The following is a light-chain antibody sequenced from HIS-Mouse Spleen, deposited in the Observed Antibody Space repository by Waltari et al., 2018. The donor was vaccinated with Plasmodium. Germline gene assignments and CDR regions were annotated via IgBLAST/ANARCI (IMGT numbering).Light chain of an antibody. CDR3: NSRDSSGNHLV. V-gene: IGLV3-19*01. J-gene: IGLJ2*01. CDR1: SLRSYY. CDR2: GKN. Sequence: SSELTQDPAVSVALGQTVRITCQGDSLRSYYASWYQQKPGQAPVLVSYGKNNRPSGIPDRFPGSSSGNTASLTITGAQAEDEADYYCNSRDSSGNHLVFGGGTKLTVL.